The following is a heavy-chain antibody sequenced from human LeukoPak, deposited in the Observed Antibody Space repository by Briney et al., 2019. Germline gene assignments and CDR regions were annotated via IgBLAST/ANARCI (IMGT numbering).Heavy chain of an antibody. J-gene: IGHJ5*02. CDR1: GYTFTDYY. CDR3: AKDLRYSSSWTSGWFDP. Sequence: ASAKVSCKASGYTFTDYYMHWVRQAPGQGLEWMGWINPNSGGTNYAQTFQGRVTMTRDTSINTAYMELRRLRPDDTAVYYCAKDLRYSSSWTSGWFDPWGQGTLVTVSA. V-gene: IGHV1-2*02. CDR2: INPNSGGT. D-gene: IGHD6-13*01.